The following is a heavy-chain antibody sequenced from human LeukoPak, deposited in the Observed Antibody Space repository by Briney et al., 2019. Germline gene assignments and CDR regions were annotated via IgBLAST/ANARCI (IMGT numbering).Heavy chain of an antibody. CDR3: ARAGVLTGYYP. D-gene: IGHD3-9*01. V-gene: IGHV4-30-2*01. J-gene: IGHJ5*02. CDR1: SGSISSGGYS. CDR2: IYHSGST. Sequence: SETLSLTCAVSSGSISSGGYSWSWIRQPPGKGLEWIGYIYHSGSTYYNPSLKSRVTISVDRSKNQFSLKLSSVTAADTAVYYCARAGVLTGYYPWGQGTLVTVSS.